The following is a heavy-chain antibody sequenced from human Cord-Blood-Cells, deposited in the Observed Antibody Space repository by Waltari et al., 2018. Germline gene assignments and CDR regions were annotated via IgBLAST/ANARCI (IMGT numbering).Heavy chain of an antibody. Sequence: EVQLVESGGGLVKPGGSLRLSCQASGFTFSSYSMNWFRQAPGKGLECVSSISSSSSYIYYADSVKGRFTISRDNAKKSLYLKMNSLRAEDTAVYYCARDSGDHYFDYWGQGTLVTVSS. J-gene: IGHJ4*02. V-gene: IGHV3-21*01. CDR2: ISSSSSYI. CDR3: ARDSGDHYFDY. D-gene: IGHD7-27*01. CDR1: GFTFSSYS.